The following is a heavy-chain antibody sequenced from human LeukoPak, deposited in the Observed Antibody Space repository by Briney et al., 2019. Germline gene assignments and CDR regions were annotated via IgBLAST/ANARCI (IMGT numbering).Heavy chain of an antibody. J-gene: IGHJ4*02. CDR1: GGSISSYNW. CDR2: IYHSGST. V-gene: IGHV4-4*02. D-gene: IGHD4-17*01. Sequence: PSGTLSLTCVVSGGSISSYNWWSWVRQPPGKGLEWIGEIYHSGSTYYNPSLKSRVTISVDTSKNQFSLKLSSVTAADTAVYYCARILKSSTAVTDWGQGTLVTVSS. CDR3: ARILKSSTAVTD.